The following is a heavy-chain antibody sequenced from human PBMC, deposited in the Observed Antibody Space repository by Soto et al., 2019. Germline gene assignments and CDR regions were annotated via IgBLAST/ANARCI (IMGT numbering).Heavy chain of an antibody. CDR1: GGSISSGGYY. Sequence: QVQLQESGPGLVKPSQTLSLTCTVSGGSISSGGYYWSWIRQHPGKGLEWIGYIYYSGSTYYNPSLKSRVTISLDTSKNQFSLKLSSVTAADTAVYYCARDRDYDSSGNDAFDIWGQGTMVTVSA. V-gene: IGHV4-31*03. D-gene: IGHD3-22*01. CDR2: IYYSGST. J-gene: IGHJ3*02. CDR3: ARDRDYDSSGNDAFDI.